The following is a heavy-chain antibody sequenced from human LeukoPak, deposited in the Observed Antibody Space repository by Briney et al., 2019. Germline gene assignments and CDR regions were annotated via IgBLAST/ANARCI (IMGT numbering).Heavy chain of an antibody. Sequence: GASVKVSCKASGYTFTSYYMHWVRQAPGQGLEWMGMINPSDGTTTNAQKFQGRVTMTRDTSTSTAYMELSSLRSEDTAVYYCASFGSGSYYSPGFWGQGSLVTVSS. CDR3: ASFGSGSYYSPGF. V-gene: IGHV1-46*01. CDR1: GYTFTSYY. J-gene: IGHJ4*02. D-gene: IGHD3-10*01. CDR2: INPSDGTT.